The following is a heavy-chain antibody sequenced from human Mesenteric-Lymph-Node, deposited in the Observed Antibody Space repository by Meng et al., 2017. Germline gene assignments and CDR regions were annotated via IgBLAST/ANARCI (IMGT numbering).Heavy chain of an antibody. J-gene: IGHJ5*02. V-gene: IGHV3-74*01. CDR2: ISDDGSTT. D-gene: IGHD4/OR15-4a*01. Sequence: EVQLGESGGALVQSGGSLRLCCAASGFTFSSSWMHWVRQGPGKGLVWVSRISDDGSTTSYADFVKGRFTISRDNAKKTLYLQMNSLRAEDTAVYYCLRATDYGANYFDPWGQGTLVTVSS. CDR3: LRATDYGANYFDP. CDR1: GFTFSSSW.